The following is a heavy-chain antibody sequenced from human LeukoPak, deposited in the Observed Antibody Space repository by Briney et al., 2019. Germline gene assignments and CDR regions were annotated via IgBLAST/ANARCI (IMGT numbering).Heavy chain of an antibody. V-gene: IGHV1-8*01. CDR2: MNPNSGDT. CDR3: ARDNGWLQLTYFDY. Sequence: ASVKVSCKASGYTFTNYDINWVRQATGQGLEWMGWMNPNSGDTGYAQKFQGRITMTGDNSINTAYMELSSLRSEDTAVYYCARDNGWLQLTYFDYWGQGTLVTVYS. CDR1: GYTFTNYD. D-gene: IGHD5-24*01. J-gene: IGHJ4*02.